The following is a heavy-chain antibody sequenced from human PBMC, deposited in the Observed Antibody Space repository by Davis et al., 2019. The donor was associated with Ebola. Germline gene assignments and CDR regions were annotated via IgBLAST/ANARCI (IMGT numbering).Heavy chain of an antibody. CDR3: AKELWYSSSSDLIYYYYGMDV. CDR1: GFTFSSYA. V-gene: IGHV3-30*04. J-gene: IGHJ6*02. Sequence: GGSLRLSCAASGFTFSSYAMHWVRQAPGKGLEWVAVISYDGSNKYYADSVKGRFTISRDNSKNTLYLQMNSLRAEDTAVYYCAKELWYSSSSDLIYYYYGMDVWGQGTTVTVSS. D-gene: IGHD6-6*01. CDR2: ISYDGSNK.